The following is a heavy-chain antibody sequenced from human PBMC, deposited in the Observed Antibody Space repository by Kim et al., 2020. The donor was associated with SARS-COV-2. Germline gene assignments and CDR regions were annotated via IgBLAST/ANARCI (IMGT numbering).Heavy chain of an antibody. V-gene: IGHV3-23*01. Sequence: SVQGRFTISRDKSRNTLFLLMNALGAEDTAIYYCAKSDCAGGTCFLINYWGQGTLVTVSS. CDR3: AKSDCAGGTCFLINY. J-gene: IGHJ4*02. D-gene: IGHD2-8*02.